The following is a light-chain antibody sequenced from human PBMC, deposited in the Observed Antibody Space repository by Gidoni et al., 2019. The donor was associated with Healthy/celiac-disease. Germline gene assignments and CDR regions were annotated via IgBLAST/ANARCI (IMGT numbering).Light chain of an antibody. V-gene: IGLV2-23*02. Sequence: SALTQPASVSGSPGQSITISCTGTSSDVGSYNLVSWYQQHPGKAPKLMIYEVSKRPSGVSNRFSGSKSGNTASLTISGLQAEDEADYYCCSYAGSSTYVFGTGTKVTAL. CDR2: EVS. J-gene: IGLJ1*01. CDR3: CSYAGSSTYV. CDR1: SSDVGSYNL.